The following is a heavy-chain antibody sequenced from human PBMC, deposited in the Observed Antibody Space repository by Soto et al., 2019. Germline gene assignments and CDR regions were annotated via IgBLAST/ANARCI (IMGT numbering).Heavy chain of an antibody. CDR2: ISYDGSNK. V-gene: IGHV3-30*18. CDR1: GFTFSSYG. D-gene: IGHD3-10*01. Sequence: GGSLRLSCAASGFTFSSYGMHWVRQAPGKGLEWVAVISYDGSNKYYADSVKGRFTISRDNSKNTLYLQMNSLRAEDTAVYYCAKDGRPIYYGSGSYKTDWFDPWGQGTLVTVSS. CDR3: AKDGRPIYYGSGSYKTDWFDP. J-gene: IGHJ5*02.